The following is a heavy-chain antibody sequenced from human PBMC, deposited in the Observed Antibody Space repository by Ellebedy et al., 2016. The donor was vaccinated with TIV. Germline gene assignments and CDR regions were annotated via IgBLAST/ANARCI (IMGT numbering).Heavy chain of an antibody. V-gene: IGHV3-15*01. CDR1: GFSFNYVW. D-gene: IGHD3-10*01. CDR3: TTVKRIGGLLDY. J-gene: IGHJ4*02. Sequence: GGSLRLSCAASGFSFNYVWMTWVRQAPGKGLEWIGRIKSESDGGTSDLAAPVKGRFSISRDDSRNVLHLQMNSLTTEDTGVYYCTTVKRIGGLLDYWGPGTLVTVSS. CDR2: IKSESDGGTS.